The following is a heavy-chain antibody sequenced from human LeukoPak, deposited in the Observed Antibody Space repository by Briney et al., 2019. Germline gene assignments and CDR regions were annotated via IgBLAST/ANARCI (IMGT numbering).Heavy chain of an antibody. J-gene: IGHJ4*02. CDR3: ARGSGWLQPFDY. CDR1: GGSISSSSYY. V-gene: IGHV4-39*07. D-gene: IGHD5-24*01. Sequence: SETLSLTCTVSGGSISSSSYYWGWIRQPPGKGLEWIGSIYYSGSTYYNPSLKSRVTISVDTSKNQFSLKLSSVTAADTAVYYCARGSGWLQPFDYWGQGTLVTVSS. CDR2: IYYSGST.